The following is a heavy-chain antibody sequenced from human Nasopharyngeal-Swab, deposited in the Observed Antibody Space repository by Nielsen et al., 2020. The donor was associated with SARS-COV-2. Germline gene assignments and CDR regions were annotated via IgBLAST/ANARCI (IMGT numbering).Heavy chain of an antibody. V-gene: IGHV3-30-3*01. CDR1: GFTFSSYA. CDR2: ISYDGSNK. Sequence: SCAASGFTFSSYAMHWVRQAPGKGLEWVAVISYDGSNKYYADSVKGRFTISRDNSKNTLYLQMNSLRAEDTAVYYCASAYGGSYWYFDLWGRGTLVTVSS. CDR3: ASAYGGSYWYFDL. D-gene: IGHD4-23*01. J-gene: IGHJ2*01.